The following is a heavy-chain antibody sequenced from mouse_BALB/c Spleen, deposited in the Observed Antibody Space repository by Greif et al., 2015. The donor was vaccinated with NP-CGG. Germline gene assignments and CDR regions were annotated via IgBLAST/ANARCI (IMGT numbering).Heavy chain of an antibody. V-gene: IGHV14-1*02. J-gene: IGHJ4*01. CDR2: IDPENGNT. Sequence: EVQLQQSGAELVRPGASVKLSCIASGFTIKDYYMHWVKQRPEQGLEWIGWIDPENGNTIYDPKFQGKASVTADTSSXTAYLQLSSLTSEDTAVYYCARGGHYHYYPMDYWGQGTSVTVSS. CDR3: ARGGHYHYYPMDY. CDR1: GFTIKDYY. D-gene: IGHD2-1*01.